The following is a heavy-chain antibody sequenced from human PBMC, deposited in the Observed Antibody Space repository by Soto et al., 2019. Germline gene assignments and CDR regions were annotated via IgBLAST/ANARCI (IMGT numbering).Heavy chain of an antibody. Sequence: ASETLSLTCTVSGGSISSYYWSWIRQPAGNGLEWIGRIYTSGSTNYNPSLKSRVTMSVDTSKNQFSLKLSSVTAADTAVYYCARGASGVPPYYYYGMDVWGQGTTVTVSS. CDR2: IYTSGST. J-gene: IGHJ6*02. D-gene: IGHD3-10*01. CDR1: GGSISSYY. CDR3: ARGASGVPPYYYYGMDV. V-gene: IGHV4-4*07.